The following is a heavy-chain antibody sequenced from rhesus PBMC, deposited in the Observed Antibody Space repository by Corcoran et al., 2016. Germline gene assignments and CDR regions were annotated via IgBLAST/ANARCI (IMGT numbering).Heavy chain of an antibody. CDR1: GFTFSSYW. V-gene: IGHV3S42*01. J-gene: IGHJ4*01. CDR3: AKGIAAAGTNY. CDR2: INSGGGST. Sequence: EVQLVESGGGLAKPGGSLRLSCAASGFTFSSYWMNWVRQTPGKGLEWISAINSGGGSTYYADSVKGRFTISRDNSKNTLSLQMNSLRAEDTAVYYCAKGIAAAGTNYWGQGVLVTVSS. D-gene: IGHD6-25*01.